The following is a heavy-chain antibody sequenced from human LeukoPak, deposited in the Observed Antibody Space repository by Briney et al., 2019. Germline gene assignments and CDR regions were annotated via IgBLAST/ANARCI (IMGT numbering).Heavy chain of an antibody. J-gene: IGHJ4*02. CDR2: IYYSGST. CDR1: GGSISSSSYY. Sequence: SETLSLTCTVSGGSISSSSYYWGWIRQPPGKGLEWIGSIYYSGSTYYNPSLKSRVTISVDTSKNQSSLKLSSVTAADTAVYYCARLSGAIFGVVITLYYFDYWGQGTLVTVSS. V-gene: IGHV4-39*01. CDR3: ARLSGAIFGVVITLYYFDY. D-gene: IGHD3-3*01.